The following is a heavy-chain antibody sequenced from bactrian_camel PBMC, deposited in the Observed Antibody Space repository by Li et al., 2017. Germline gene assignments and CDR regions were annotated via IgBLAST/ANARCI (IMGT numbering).Heavy chain of an antibody. J-gene: IGHJ4*01. CDR1: GFMFRSHV. Sequence: HVQLVESGGDLVQPGGSLRLSCAASGFMFRSHVMTWVRQAPGKGLEWVSRINTGGSYQYYADSVKGRFTISKDTSKNTLYLQMNSLTPEDTAMYYCAAEGPGGNSRCTLSVHEHNYWGQGTQVTVS. CDR3: AAEGPGGNSRCTLSVHEHNY. CDR2: INTGGSYQ. V-gene: IGHV3S6*01. D-gene: IGHD2*01.